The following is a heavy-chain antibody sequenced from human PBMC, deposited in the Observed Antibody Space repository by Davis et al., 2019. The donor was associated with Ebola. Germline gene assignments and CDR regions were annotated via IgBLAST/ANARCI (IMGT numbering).Heavy chain of an antibody. CDR1: GFTFSSYW. CDR3: ARGRYSPNWFDP. V-gene: IGHV3-74*01. CDR2: INSDGSST. J-gene: IGHJ5*02. Sequence: PGGSLRLSCAASGFTFSSYWMSWVRQAPGKGLVWVSRINSDGSSTSYADSVKGRFTISRDNAKNSLYLQMNSLRAEDTAVYFCARGRYSPNWFDPWGQGTLVTVSS. D-gene: IGHD3-9*01.